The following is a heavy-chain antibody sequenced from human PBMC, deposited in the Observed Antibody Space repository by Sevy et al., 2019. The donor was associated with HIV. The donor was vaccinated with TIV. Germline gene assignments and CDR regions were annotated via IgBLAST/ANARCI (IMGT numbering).Heavy chain of an antibody. CDR1: GGSISSYY. D-gene: IGHD3-9*01. Sequence: SETLSLTCTVSGGSISSYYWSWIRQPAGKGLEWIGRIYTSGSTNYNPSLKSRVTMSVDTSKNQFSLKLSSVTAADTAVYYCARDPLLYDILTGDYYYGMDVWGQRTTVTVSS. CDR3: ARDPLLYDILTGDYYYGMDV. V-gene: IGHV4-4*07. CDR2: IYTSGST. J-gene: IGHJ6*02.